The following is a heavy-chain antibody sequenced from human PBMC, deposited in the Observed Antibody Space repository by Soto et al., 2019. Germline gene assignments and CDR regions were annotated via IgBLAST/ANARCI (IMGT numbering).Heavy chain of an antibody. Sequence: SETLSLTCTVSGGSISHYYWSWIRQSPGKGLEWIGYAYYSGSTDYNPSLKSRVTMSVDTSKNQVSLKLNSVTTADTAVYYCARDRSTYGGGGTGEVKENWFDPWGPGTLVTVS. CDR1: GGSISHYY. CDR3: ARDRSTYGGGGTGEVKENWFDP. V-gene: IGHV4-59*01. D-gene: IGHD2-8*01. CDR2: AYYSGST. J-gene: IGHJ5*02.